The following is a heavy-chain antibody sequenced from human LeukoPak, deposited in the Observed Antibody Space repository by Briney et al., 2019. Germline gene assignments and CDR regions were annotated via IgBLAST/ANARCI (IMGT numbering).Heavy chain of an antibody. V-gene: IGHV1-2*06. D-gene: IGHD6-6*01. CDR3: ARERQDSSSSVDY. J-gene: IGHJ4*02. CDR2: INPNSGGT. CDR1: GYTFTGYY. Sequence: ASVKVSCKASGYTFTGYYMHWVRQAPGQGLEWMGRINPNSGGTNYAQKFQGRVTMTRDTSISTAYMELSRLRYDDTAVYYCARERQDSSSSVDYLGQGTLVTVSS.